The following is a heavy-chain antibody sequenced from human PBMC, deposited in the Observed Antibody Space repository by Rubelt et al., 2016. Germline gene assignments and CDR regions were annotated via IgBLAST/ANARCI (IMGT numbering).Heavy chain of an antibody. CDR1: GFTFSSYG. Sequence: QVQLVESGGGVVQPGRSLRLSCAASGFTFSSYGMHWVRQAPGKGLEWVAVISYDGSNKYYADSVKGRFTISRDNSKNTLYLQMNSLRAEDTAVYYCAKDYTLSRIAAAGTEPDYWGQGTLVTVSS. CDR2: ISYDGSNK. J-gene: IGHJ4*02. D-gene: IGHD6-13*01. V-gene: IGHV3-30*18. CDR3: AKDYTLSRIAAAGTEPDY.